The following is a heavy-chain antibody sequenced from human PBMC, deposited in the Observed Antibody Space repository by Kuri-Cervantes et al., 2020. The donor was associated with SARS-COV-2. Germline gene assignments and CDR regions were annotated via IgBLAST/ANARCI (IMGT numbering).Heavy chain of an antibody. D-gene: IGHD1-26*01. V-gene: IGHV1-69*06. CDR2: IIPIFGTA. J-gene: IGHJ6*02. CDR3: ARVGPIVGASDYYYYGMDV. CDR1: GGTFSSYA. Sequence: SVKVSCKASGGTFSSYAISWVRQAPGQGLEWMGGIIPIFGTANYAQKFQGRVTITADKSTSTAYMELSSLRSEDTAVYYCARVGPIVGASDYYYYGMDVWGQGTTVTVSS.